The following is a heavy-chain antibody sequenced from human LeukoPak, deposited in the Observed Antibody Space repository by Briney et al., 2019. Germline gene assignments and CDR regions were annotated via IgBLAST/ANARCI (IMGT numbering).Heavy chain of an antibody. CDR3: ARGYSGSYFDY. CDR2: ISAYNGNT. Sequence: ASVKVSCKASGYTFTSYGISWVRQAPGQGREWMGWISAYNGNTNYAQKLQGRVTMTTDTSTSTAYIELSRLRSDDTAVYYCARGYSGSYFDYWGQGTLVTVSS. CDR1: GYTFTSYG. V-gene: IGHV1-18*01. J-gene: IGHJ4*02. D-gene: IGHD1-26*01.